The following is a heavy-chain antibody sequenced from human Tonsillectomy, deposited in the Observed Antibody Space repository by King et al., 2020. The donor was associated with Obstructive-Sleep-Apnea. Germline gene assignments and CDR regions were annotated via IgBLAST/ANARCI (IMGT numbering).Heavy chain of an antibody. V-gene: IGHV3-30*02. CDR2: IRYDGGNK. D-gene: IGHD3-3*01. Sequence: VQLVESGGGVVQPGRSLRLSCAASGFAFSSYGIHWVRQAPGKGLVWVAFIRYDGGNKYYADSVKGRFTISRDNSKGTLYLQMDSLRPEDTAVYYCATLPNYDFWSAYYSGGRVDYGMDVWGQGTTVTVSS. J-gene: IGHJ6*02. CDR1: GFAFSSYG. CDR3: ATLPNYDFWSAYYSGGRVDYGMDV.